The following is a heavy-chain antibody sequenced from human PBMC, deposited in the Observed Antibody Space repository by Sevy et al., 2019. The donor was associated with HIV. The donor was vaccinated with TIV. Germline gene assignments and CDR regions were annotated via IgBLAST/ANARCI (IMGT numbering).Heavy chain of an antibody. CDR1: GFTFSSYW. Sequence: GGSLRLSCAASGFTFSSYWMHWVRQAPGKGLVWVSRINSDGSSTSYGDSVKGRFTISRDNSKNTLFLQMNSLRAEDTAIYYCAGGRYDSSGSFDAFDIWGQGTMVTVSS. D-gene: IGHD3-22*01. CDR3: AGGRYDSSGSFDAFDI. CDR2: INSDGSST. J-gene: IGHJ3*02. V-gene: IGHV3-74*01.